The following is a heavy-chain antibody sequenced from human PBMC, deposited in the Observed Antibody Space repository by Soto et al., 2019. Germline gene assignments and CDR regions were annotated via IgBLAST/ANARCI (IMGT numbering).Heavy chain of an antibody. D-gene: IGHD4-17*01. V-gene: IGHV2-5*02. CDR2: IYWDDDK. J-gene: IGHJ5*02. CDR1: GFSLSTSGVG. Sequence: QITLKESGPPLVKPTQTLTLTCTFSGFSLSTSGVGVGWIRQPPGKALEWLALIYWDDDKRYSPSLKSRLTITKDTSKNQVVLTMTNMDPVDTATYYCSHYGDSRRFDHWGQGTLVTVSS. CDR3: SHYGDSRRFDH.